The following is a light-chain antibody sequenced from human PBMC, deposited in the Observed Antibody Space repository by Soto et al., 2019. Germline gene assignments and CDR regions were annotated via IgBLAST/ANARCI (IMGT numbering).Light chain of an antibody. CDR1: SSDVGGYDY. V-gene: IGLV2-14*03. CDR3: SSYTSSSSVV. CDR2: DVS. Sequence: QSALTQPASVSGSPGQSLTISCTGTSSDVGGYDYVSWYQHHPGKAPRLMIYDVSNRPSGISNRFSASKSGNTASLTISGLQAEDEADYYRSSYTSSSSVVFGGRTKLTVL. J-gene: IGLJ2*01.